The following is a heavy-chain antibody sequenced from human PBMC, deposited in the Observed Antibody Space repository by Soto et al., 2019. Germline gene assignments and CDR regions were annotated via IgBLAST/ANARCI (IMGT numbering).Heavy chain of an antibody. Sequence: SETLSLTCAVSSGSISSSNWWSWVRQPPGKGLEWIGEIYHSGSTNYNPSLKSRVTISVDKSKNQFSLKLSSVTAADTAVYYCARTPDFWSGSRFDYWGQGTLVTVS. CDR3: ARTPDFWSGSRFDY. CDR1: SGSISSSNW. V-gene: IGHV4-4*02. CDR2: IYHSGST. J-gene: IGHJ4*02. D-gene: IGHD3-3*01.